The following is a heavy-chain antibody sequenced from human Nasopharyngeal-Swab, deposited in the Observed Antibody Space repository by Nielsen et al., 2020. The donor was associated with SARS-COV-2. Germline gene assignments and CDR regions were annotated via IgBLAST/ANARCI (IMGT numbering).Heavy chain of an antibody. CDR3: LRGDSRDV. CDR2: TNAAGTYA. V-gene: IGHV3-21*01. CDR1: GFTFSSYT. J-gene: IGHJ3*01. Sequence: GESLKISCAASGFTFSSYTMNWVRQAPGKGLVWVASTNAAGTYAHYADSVKGRFTISRENAKNSLYLQMNSLGAKDTAVYYCLRGDSRDVWGQGTMVTVSS. D-gene: IGHD3-22*01.